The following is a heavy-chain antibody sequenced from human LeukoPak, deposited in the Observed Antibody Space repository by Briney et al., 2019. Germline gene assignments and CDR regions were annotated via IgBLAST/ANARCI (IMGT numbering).Heavy chain of an antibody. V-gene: IGHV4-30-2*01. D-gene: IGHD2-2*01. CDR3: ARGDYSQRRRSSCSSTSCYAGFDY. CDR2: IYHSGST. Sequence: PSETLSLTCAVSGGSISSGGYSWSWIRQPPGKGLEWIGYIYHSGSTYYNPSLKSRVTISVDRSKNQFSLKLSSVTAADTAVYYCARGDYSQRRRSSCSSTSCYAGFDYWGQGTLVTVSS. CDR1: GGSISSGGYS. J-gene: IGHJ4*02.